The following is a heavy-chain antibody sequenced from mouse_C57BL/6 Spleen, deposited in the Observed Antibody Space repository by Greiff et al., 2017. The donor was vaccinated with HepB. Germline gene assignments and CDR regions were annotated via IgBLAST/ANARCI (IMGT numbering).Heavy chain of an antibody. CDR2: IHPNSGST. Sequence: QVQLQQPGAELVKPGASVKLSCKASGYTFTSYWMHWVKQRPGQGLEWIGMIHPNSGSTNYNEKFKSKATLTVDKSSSTAYMQLSSRTSEDSAVYYCATGHYGSSPGAMDYWGQGTSVTVSS. CDR3: ATGHYGSSPGAMDY. J-gene: IGHJ4*01. D-gene: IGHD1-1*01. V-gene: IGHV1-64*01. CDR1: GYTFTSYW.